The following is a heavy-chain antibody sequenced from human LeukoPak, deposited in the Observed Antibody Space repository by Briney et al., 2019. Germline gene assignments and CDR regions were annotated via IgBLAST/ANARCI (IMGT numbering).Heavy chain of an antibody. CDR3: ARGNWNDVSPFDY. Sequence: EGSLRLSCAASGFTFSSYAMSWVRQAPGKGLEWVSAISGSGGSTYYADSVKGRFTISRDNSKNTLYLQMNSLRAEDTAVYYCARGNWNDVSPFDYWGQGTLVTVSS. CDR2: ISGSGGST. D-gene: IGHD1-1*01. V-gene: IGHV3-23*01. J-gene: IGHJ4*02. CDR1: GFTFSSYA.